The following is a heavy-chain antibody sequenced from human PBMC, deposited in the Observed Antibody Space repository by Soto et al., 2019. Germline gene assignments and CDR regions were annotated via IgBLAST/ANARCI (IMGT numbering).Heavy chain of an antibody. Sequence: QVQLQQWGAGLLKPSETLSLTCGVYGGSFSGYYWSWFRQPPGKGLEWIGEITYSGSTTYNPSLKSRVTISVDTSKNQFSLRLSSMTAADTAVYYCARHFSGSYYDDYWGQGSLVTVSS. CDR1: GGSFSGYY. J-gene: IGHJ4*02. V-gene: IGHV4-34*01. CDR3: ARHFSGSYYDDY. CDR2: ITYSGST. D-gene: IGHD1-26*01.